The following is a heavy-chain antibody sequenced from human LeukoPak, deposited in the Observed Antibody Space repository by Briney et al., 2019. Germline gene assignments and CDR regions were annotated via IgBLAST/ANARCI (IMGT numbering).Heavy chain of an antibody. V-gene: IGHV4-34*01. D-gene: IGHD2-2*02. CDR3: ARASSIPSPLDY. J-gene: IGHJ4*02. CDR1: GGSFSGYY. CDR2: INHSGST. Sequence: SETLSLTCAVYGGSFSGYYWSWIRQPPGKGLEWIGEINHSGSTNYNPSLKSRVTISVDTSKNQFSLKLSSVTAADTAVYYCARASSIPSPLDYWGQGTLVTVSS.